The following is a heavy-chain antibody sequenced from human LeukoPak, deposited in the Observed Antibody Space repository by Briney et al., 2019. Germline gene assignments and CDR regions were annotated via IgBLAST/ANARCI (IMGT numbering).Heavy chain of an antibody. CDR1: GFTFSSYA. Sequence: GRSLRLSCAASGFTFSSYAMHWVRQAPGKGLEWVAVISYDGSNKYYADSVKGRFTISRDNSKNTLYLQMNSLRAEDTAVYYCARTYYDSSGYVAGTLGYWGQGTLVTVSS. D-gene: IGHD3-22*01. J-gene: IGHJ4*02. CDR3: ARTYYDSSGYVAGTLGY. V-gene: IGHV3-30*04. CDR2: ISYDGSNK.